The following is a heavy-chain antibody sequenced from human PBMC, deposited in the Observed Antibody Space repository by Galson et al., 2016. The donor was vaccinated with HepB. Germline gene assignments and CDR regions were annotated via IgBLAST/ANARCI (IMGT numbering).Heavy chain of an antibody. CDR2: INWHGFST. Sequence: SLRLSCAASGFTVNSKYMNWVRQAPGKGLEWVAGINWHGFSTGYADSVKGRFTISRDNAKKSLYLHMNNLRVEDTALYFCARDGGIDGDAHDYWGQGTLVTVSS. J-gene: IGHJ4*02. D-gene: IGHD2-21*02. CDR3: ARDGGIDGDAHDY. V-gene: IGHV3-20*04. CDR1: GFTVNSKY.